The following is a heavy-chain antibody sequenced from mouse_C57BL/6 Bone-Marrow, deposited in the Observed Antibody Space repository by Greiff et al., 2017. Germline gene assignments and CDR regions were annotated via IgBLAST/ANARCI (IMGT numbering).Heavy chain of an antibody. Sequence: VQLQQPGAELVKPGASVKMSCKASGYTFTSYWITWVKQRPGQGLEWIGDIYPGSGSTNYNEKFKSKATLTVDTSSSTAYMQLSSLPSEDSAVYYCARGSYDYDVDYWGQGTTLTVSS. CDR2: IYPGSGST. CDR1: GYTFTSYW. V-gene: IGHV1-55*01. J-gene: IGHJ2*01. D-gene: IGHD2-4*01. CDR3: ARGSYDYDVDY.